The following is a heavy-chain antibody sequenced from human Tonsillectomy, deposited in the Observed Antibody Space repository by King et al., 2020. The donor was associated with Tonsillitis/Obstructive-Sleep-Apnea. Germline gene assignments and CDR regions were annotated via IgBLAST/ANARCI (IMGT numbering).Heavy chain of an antibody. D-gene: IGHD2-21*01. V-gene: IGHV3-23*04. Sequence: VQLVESGGGLVQPGGSLRLSCAASGFTFSSYAMSWVRQAPGKGLEWVSAFSGSGGSTYYADYVKGRFTISRDNSKNTLYMQMNSLRAEDTAVYYCAKSLYSQGLFDYWGQGTLVTVSS. J-gene: IGHJ4*02. CDR2: FSGSGGST. CDR1: GFTFSSYA. CDR3: AKSLYSQGLFDY.